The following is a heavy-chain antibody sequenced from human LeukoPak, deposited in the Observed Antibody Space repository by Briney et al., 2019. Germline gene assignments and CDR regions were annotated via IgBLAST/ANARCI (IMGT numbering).Heavy chain of an antibody. CDR3: AKSRGWFEVLDV. J-gene: IGHJ3*01. D-gene: IGHD3-10*01. CDR1: GFDFTGNH. CDR2: ISASSRTI. Sequence: GGSLRLSCAASGFDFTGNHMNWVRQVPGKGPEWLSYISASSRTIHYADSVKGRFTVSRDNAENSLYLQMDSLRVEDTAIYYCAKSRGWFEVLDVWGQGTLVTVSS. V-gene: IGHV3-48*04.